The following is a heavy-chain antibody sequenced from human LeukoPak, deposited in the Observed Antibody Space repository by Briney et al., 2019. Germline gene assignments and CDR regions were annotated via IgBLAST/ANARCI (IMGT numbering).Heavy chain of an antibody. D-gene: IGHD2-2*01. CDR1: GGSISSSSYY. J-gene: IGHJ3*02. CDR3: ARPCTSCYPDAFDI. CDR2: INHSGST. Sequence: SETLSLTCTVSGGSISSSSYYWSWIRQPPGKGLEWIGEINHSGSTNYNPSLKSRVTISVDTSKNQFSLKLSSVTAADTAVYYCARPCTSCYPDAFDIWGQGTMVTVSS. V-gene: IGHV4-39*07.